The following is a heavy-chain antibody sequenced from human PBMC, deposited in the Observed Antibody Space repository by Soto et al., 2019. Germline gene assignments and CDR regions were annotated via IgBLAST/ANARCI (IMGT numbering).Heavy chain of an antibody. CDR3: ARAFQHSYGSFDY. V-gene: IGHV3-30-3*01. J-gene: IGHJ4*02. D-gene: IGHD5-18*01. Sequence: QVQLVESGGGVVQPGRSLRLSCAASGFTFSSYAMHWVRQAPGKGLEWVAVISYDGSNKYYADSVKGRFTISRDNSKNTLYLQMNSLRAEDTAVYYCARAFQHSYGSFDYWGQGTLVTVSS. CDR2: ISYDGSNK. CDR1: GFTFSSYA.